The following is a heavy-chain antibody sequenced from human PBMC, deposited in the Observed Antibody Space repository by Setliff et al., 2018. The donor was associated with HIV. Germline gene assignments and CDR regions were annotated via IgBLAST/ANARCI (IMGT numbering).Heavy chain of an antibody. CDR2: IYTSETT. CDR3: ARVVAATHYYYYYMDV. V-gene: IGHV4-61*09. J-gene: IGHJ6*03. D-gene: IGHD2-15*01. Sequence: PSETLSLTCNVFGGSISSGSYYWSWIRQPAGKELEWIGHIYTSETTNYNPSLKSRVTISLDTSNNHFSLKLRSVTATDTAVYYCARVVAATHYYYYYMDVWGKGTTVTVSS. CDR1: GGSISSGSYY.